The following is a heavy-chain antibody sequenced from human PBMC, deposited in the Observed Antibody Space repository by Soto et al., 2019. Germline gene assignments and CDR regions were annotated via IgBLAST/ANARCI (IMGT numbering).Heavy chain of an antibody. J-gene: IGHJ4*02. Sequence: ASVKVSCKASGNTLTTSYAMHWVRQAPGQRLEWMGWINPGDGNTKYSQNFQGRVTMTEDTSTDTAYMELSSLRSEDTAVYYCATETILRYFDWFKFDYWGQGTLVTVSS. CDR2: INPGDGNT. V-gene: IGHV1-3*01. D-gene: IGHD3-9*01. CDR1: GNTLTTSYA. CDR3: ATETILRYFDWFKFDY.